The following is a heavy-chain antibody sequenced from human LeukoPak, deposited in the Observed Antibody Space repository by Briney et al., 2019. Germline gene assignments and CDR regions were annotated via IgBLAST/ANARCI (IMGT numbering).Heavy chain of an antibody. D-gene: IGHD3-22*01. CDR2: IYTSGST. J-gene: IGHJ3*02. Sequence: SETLSLTCTVSGGSISSYYWSWIRQPAGKGLEWIGRIYTSGSTNYNPSLKSRVTMSVDTSKNQFSLKLTSVTAADTAVYYCARDRPPGGYDSSGYYEVDAFDIWGQGTMVTVSS. CDR3: ARDRPPGGYDSSGYYEVDAFDI. CDR1: GGSISSYY. V-gene: IGHV4-4*07.